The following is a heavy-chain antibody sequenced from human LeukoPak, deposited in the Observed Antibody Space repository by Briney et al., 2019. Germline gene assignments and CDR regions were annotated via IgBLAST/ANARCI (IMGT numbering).Heavy chain of an antibody. Sequence: ASVKVSCKASGYTFTSYGISWVRQAPGQGLEWMGWISAYNGNTNYAQKLQGRVTMTTDTSTSTAYMELSSLRSDDTAVYFCAISRNIGPNDPFDIWGQGTMVTVSP. CDR1: GYTFTSYG. D-gene: IGHD2/OR15-2a*01. J-gene: IGHJ3*02. CDR3: AISRNIGPNDPFDI. CDR2: ISAYNGNT. V-gene: IGHV1-18*01.